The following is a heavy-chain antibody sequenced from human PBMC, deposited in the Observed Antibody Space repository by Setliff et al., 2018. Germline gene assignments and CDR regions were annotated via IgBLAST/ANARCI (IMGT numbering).Heavy chain of an antibody. CDR3: ARAPQYFNFWYALSWFDP. CDR2: ISHSGDP. J-gene: IGHJ5*02. CDR1: GGFFSGYH. V-gene: IGHV4-34*01. Sequence: PSETLSLTCAVYGGFFSGYHWSWIRQPPGKGLEWIGVISHSGDPNYNPSLKSRVTISLDTSKNQFSLKLTSVTAADTAVYYCARAPQYFNFWYALSWFDPWGQGTLVTVSS. D-gene: IGHD3-3*01.